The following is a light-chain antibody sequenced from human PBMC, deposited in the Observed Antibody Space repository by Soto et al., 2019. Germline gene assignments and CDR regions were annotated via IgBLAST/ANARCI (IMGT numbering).Light chain of an antibody. CDR1: QSVSSN. V-gene: IGKV3-15*01. J-gene: IGKJ1*01. Sequence: EIVMTQSVATVSVSPLERATLSCRSSQSVSSNLAWYQQKPGQAPRLLIYGASTRATGIPARFSGSGSGTEFTLTISSLQSEDFAVYYCQQYNNWPPWTFGQGTKVDIK. CDR2: GAS. CDR3: QQYNNWPPWT.